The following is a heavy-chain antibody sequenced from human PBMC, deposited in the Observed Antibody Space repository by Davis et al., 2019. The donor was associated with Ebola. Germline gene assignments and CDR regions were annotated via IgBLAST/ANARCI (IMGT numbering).Heavy chain of an antibody. J-gene: IGHJ4*02. V-gene: IGHV1-2*06. CDR3: ARSSSSLVFDY. CDR2: INPYNSGT. Sequence: AASVKVSCKASGYTFTGYYLHWVRQAPGQGLEWMGRINPYNSGTNYAQKFQGRVTMTRDTSISTAYLQWSSLKASDTAMYYCARSSSSLVFDYWGQGTLVTVSS. CDR1: GYTFTGYY. D-gene: IGHD6-6*01.